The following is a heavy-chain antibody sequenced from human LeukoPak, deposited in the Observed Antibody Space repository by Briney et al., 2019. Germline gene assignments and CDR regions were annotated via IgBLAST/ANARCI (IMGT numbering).Heavy chain of an antibody. V-gene: IGHV3-23*01. Sequence: GGSLRLSCAASGFTFSDFAMTWVRQAPGKGLEWVSAISGSGIATYYADSVKGRFTITRDNSEDTLYLQMSSLRADDTAVYYCAKNPSGSYQGCFDYWGQGSLVTVSS. CDR1: GFTFSDFA. CDR2: ISGSGIAT. J-gene: IGHJ4*02. D-gene: IGHD1-26*01. CDR3: AKNPSGSYQGCFDY.